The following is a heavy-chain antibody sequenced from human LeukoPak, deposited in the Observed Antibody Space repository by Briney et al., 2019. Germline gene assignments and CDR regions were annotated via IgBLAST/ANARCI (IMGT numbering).Heavy chain of an antibody. Sequence: SETLSLTCTVSGGSISSGGFSWNWIRQPAGKGLEWIGRVYTRGSTNYNPSLKSRVTISLDTSKNQFSLKLSSMTAADTAVYYCARDVIADIVVVPAAHKGFNWFDPWGQGTLVTVSS. D-gene: IGHD2-2*01. V-gene: IGHV4-61*02. CDR1: GGSISSGGFS. CDR2: VYTRGST. CDR3: ARDVIADIVVVPAAHKGFNWFDP. J-gene: IGHJ5*02.